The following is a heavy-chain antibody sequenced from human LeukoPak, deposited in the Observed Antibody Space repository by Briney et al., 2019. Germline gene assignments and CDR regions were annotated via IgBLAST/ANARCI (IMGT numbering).Heavy chain of an antibody. CDR2: IKAGNGDT. J-gene: IGHJ4*02. V-gene: IGHV1-3*01. Sequence: GASVKVSCKPSRYIFTKYVVHWVRQAPGQRPEWMGWIKAGNGDTKYSQNFQDRLTITRDTSASTVYMELSSLTSEDAALYYCARDDCGDTCYPGGYWGQGTLVTVSS. D-gene: IGHD2-21*01. CDR1: RYIFTKYV. CDR3: ARDDCGDTCYPGGY.